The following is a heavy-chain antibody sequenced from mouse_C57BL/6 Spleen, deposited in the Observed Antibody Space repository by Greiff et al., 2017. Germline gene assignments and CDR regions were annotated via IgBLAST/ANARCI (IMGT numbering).Heavy chain of an antibody. Sequence: QVQLQQSGAELVRPGTSVKVSCKASGYAFTNYLIEWVKQRPGQGLEWIGVINPGSGGTNYNEKFKGKATLTADKSSSTAYMQLSGLTSEDSAVYFCARAGYAMDYWGQGTSVTVSS. CDR3: ARAGYAMDY. V-gene: IGHV1-54*01. CDR1: GYAFTNYL. J-gene: IGHJ4*01. CDR2: INPGSGGT.